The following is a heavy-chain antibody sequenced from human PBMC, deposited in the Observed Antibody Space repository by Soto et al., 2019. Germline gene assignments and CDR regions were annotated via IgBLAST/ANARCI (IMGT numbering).Heavy chain of an antibody. CDR3: ARLTGTAPRCDY. Sequence: QVQLVESGGGVVQPGRSLRLSCSASGFTFSDFEMYWVRQAPGKGLDWVSFISYDGSNQYYAGSVKGRFTVSRDNSKNTLFLLMNSLRPEDTAVYFCARLTGTAPRCDYWGQGSLVTVSS. CDR2: ISYDGSNQ. CDR1: GFTFSDFE. J-gene: IGHJ4*02. D-gene: IGHD3-9*01. V-gene: IGHV3-30-3*01.